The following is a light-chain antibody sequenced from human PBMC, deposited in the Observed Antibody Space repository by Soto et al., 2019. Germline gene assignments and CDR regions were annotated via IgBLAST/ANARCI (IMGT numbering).Light chain of an antibody. Sequence: QSVLTQPPSMSAAPGQTVTISCSGNNSNIGSSYVSWYQQLPGTAPQVLIYDNNKRPSGIPDRFSGSKSGTSATLGITGVQTGDEADYYCGTWDSRLTAWVFGGGTKLTVL. V-gene: IGLV1-51*01. CDR1: NSNIGSSY. J-gene: IGLJ3*02. CDR2: DNN. CDR3: GTWDSRLTAWV.